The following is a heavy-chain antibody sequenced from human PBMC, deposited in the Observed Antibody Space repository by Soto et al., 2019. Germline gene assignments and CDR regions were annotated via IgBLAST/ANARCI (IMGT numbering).Heavy chain of an antibody. V-gene: IGHV5-10-1*01. CDR3: AMRAAAGFLRAFDI. D-gene: IGHD6-13*01. J-gene: IGHJ3*02. Sequence: GEPMKISCKGSGYSFTSYGISWVRQMTGKGLEWMGRIDPSDSYTNYSPSFQGHVTISADKSISTAYLQWSSLKASDTAMYYCAMRAAAGFLRAFDIWGQGTMVTVSS. CDR2: IDPSDSYT. CDR1: GYSFTSYG.